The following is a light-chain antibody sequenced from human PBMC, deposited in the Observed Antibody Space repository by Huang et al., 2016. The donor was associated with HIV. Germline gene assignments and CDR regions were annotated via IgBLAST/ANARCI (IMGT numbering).Light chain of an antibody. V-gene: IGKV1-5*03. CDR1: QSIGSW. J-gene: IGKJ2*02. Sequence: DIQMTQSPSTLSASVGDRVTITCRASQSIGSWLAWYQQKPGKAPNLLIYKASSLESGVPSRFSGSGSGTEFTLTISSLQPDDFATFFCQQYSSFPWTFGQGTKLESK. CDR3: QQYSSFPWT. CDR2: KAS.